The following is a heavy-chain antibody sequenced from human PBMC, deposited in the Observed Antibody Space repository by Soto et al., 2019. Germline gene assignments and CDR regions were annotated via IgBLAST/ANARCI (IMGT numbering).Heavy chain of an antibody. J-gene: IGHJ4*02. CDR2: IYYSGST. V-gene: IGHV4-39*01. Sequence: SSETLSLTCTVSGGYISSSSYYWGWIRQPPGKGLEWIGSIYYSGSTYYNPSLKSRVTISVDTSKNQFSLKLSSVTAADTAAYYCARHPFMTTVVTDWGQGTLVTVSS. CDR3: ARHPFMTTVVTD. CDR1: GGYISSSSYY. D-gene: IGHD4-17*01.